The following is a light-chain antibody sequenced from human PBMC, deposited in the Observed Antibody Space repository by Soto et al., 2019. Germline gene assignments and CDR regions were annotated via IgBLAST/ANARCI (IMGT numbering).Light chain of an antibody. CDR2: EGS. V-gene: IGLV2-23*01. J-gene: IGLJ3*02. Sequence: QSALTQPASVSGSPGQSIAISCTGTSSDVGGYNFVSWYQQHPDKAPKLMIYEGSKRPSGVSNRFSGSKSGNTASLTISGLQAEDEADYYCCSYAGSSNWVFGGGTKLTVL. CDR3: CSYAGSSNWV. CDR1: SSDVGGYNF.